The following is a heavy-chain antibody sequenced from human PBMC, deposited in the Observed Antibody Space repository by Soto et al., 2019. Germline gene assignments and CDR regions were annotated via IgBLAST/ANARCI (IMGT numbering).Heavy chain of an antibody. J-gene: IGHJ6*02. Sequence: SETLSLTCAVYGGSFSGYYWSWIRQPPGKGLEWIGEINHGGSTNYNPSLKSRVTISVDTSKNQFSLKLSSVTAADTAVYYCARGDPGIAAAEGAGGAGYYYYGMDVWGQGTTVT. CDR2: INHGGST. V-gene: IGHV4-34*01. D-gene: IGHD6-13*01. CDR3: ARGDPGIAAAEGAGGAGYYYYGMDV. CDR1: GGSFSGYY.